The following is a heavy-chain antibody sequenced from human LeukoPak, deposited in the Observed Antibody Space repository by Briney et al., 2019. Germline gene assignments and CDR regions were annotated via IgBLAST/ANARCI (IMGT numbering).Heavy chain of an antibody. CDR2: IDSSGGYM. Sequence: GRSLRLSCAASGFTFDDYAMHWVRQAPGKGLEWVSSIDSSGGYMFYADSVKGRFIISRDNAKDSLYLQMNSLRVEDTAVYYCLRGDRRDYWGQGTLVTVSS. CDR1: GFTFDDYA. J-gene: IGHJ4*02. V-gene: IGHV3-21*06. CDR3: LRGDRRDY.